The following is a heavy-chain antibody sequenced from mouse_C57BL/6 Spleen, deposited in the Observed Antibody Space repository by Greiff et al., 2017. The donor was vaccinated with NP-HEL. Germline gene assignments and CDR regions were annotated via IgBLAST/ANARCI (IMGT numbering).Heavy chain of an antibody. V-gene: IGHV1-42*01. D-gene: IGHD1-1*01. CDR1: GYSFTGYY. CDR2: INPSTGGT. CDR3: ARWGTTVVATNWYFDV. Sequence: VQLQQSGPELVKPGASVKISCKASGYSFTGYYMNWVKQSPEKSLEWIGEINPSTGGTTYNQKFKAKATLTVDKSSSTAYMQLKSLTSEDSAVYYCARWGTTVVATNWYFDVWGTGTTVTVSS. J-gene: IGHJ1*03.